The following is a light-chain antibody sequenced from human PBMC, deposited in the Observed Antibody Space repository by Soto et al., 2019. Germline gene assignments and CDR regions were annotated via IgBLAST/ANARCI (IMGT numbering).Light chain of an antibody. J-gene: IGKJ5*01. CDR2: DAS. CDR3: QQYNNWPPIT. CDR1: QSISRS. V-gene: IGKV3-15*01. Sequence: IVLTQSPAIRSVSPGERATLSCRASQSISRSLAWYQQKPGQAPRLLISDASTRATGIPARFSGSGSGTEFTLTISSLQSEDFAVYYCQQYNNWPPITFGQGTRLEIK.